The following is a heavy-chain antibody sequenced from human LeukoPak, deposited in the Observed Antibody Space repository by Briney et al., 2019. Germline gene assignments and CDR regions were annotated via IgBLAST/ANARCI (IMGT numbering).Heavy chain of an antibody. CDR1: GFTFSSQL. V-gene: IGHV3-7*01. J-gene: IGHJ6*03. CDR2: ENQGGTEK. CDR3: AREHYFYHMDG. Sequence: PGGSLRPSCAASGFTFSSQLMGSVRQAPGKGLEWVANENQGGTEKFYVDSVKGRFTISRDNAENSLYLQMNSLRVEDTAVYYCAREHYFYHMDGWGEGTTVTVSS.